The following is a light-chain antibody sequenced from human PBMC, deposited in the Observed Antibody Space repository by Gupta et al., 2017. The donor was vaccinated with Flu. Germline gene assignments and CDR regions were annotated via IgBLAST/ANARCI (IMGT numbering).Light chain of an antibody. J-gene: IGKJ1*01. CDR3: QQYNYWPGT. Sequence: EIVMTQSPATLSVSPGERATLSCRASQSVNSNLAWYQQKPGQAPRLLISGASSRATGIPARFSDSGSVTEFTLTISSLKSEDFAVYWCQQYNYWPGTFGQGTKVEVK. V-gene: IGKV3-15*01. CDR1: QSVNSN. CDR2: GAS.